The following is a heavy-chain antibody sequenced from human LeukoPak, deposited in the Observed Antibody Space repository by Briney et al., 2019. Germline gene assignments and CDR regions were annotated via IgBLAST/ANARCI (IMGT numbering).Heavy chain of an antibody. D-gene: IGHD3-10*01. CDR2: IKSKTDGGTT. Sequence: GGSLRLSCAASGFTFSNAWMSWVRQAPGKGLEWVGRIKSKTDGGTTDYAAPVKGRFTISRDDSKNTLYLQMNSLKTEDTAVYYCTTEPITMVRGVPLDYWGQGTLVTVSS. J-gene: IGHJ4*02. CDR3: TTEPITMVRGVPLDY. CDR1: GFTFSNAW. V-gene: IGHV3-15*01.